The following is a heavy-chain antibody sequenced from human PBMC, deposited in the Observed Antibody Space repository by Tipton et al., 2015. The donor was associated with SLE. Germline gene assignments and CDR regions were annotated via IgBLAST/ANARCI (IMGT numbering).Heavy chain of an antibody. V-gene: IGHV3-43*01. Sequence: SLRLSCAASGFTFDDYTMHWVRQAPGKGLEWVSLISWDGGSTFYADSVKGRFTISRDNSKNTLFLQMNSLRAEDTAVYYCARHGPISYYDTSVHPNFDYWGQGTLATVSS. CDR3: ARHGPISYYDTSVHPNFDY. CDR1: GFTFDDYT. CDR2: ISWDGGST. D-gene: IGHD3-22*01. J-gene: IGHJ4*02.